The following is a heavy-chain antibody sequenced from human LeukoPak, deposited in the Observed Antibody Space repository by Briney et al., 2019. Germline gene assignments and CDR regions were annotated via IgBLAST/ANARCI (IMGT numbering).Heavy chain of an antibody. D-gene: IGHD6-13*01. CDR1: GFTFSSYA. J-gene: IGHJ4*02. V-gene: IGHV3-23*01. CDR3: AKDPRSSSWYGIQDY. CDR2: ISGSGGST. Sequence: PGGSLRLSCAASGFTFSSYAMSWVRQAPGKGLEWVSAISGSGGSTYYADSVKGRFTISRDNSKNTLYLQMNSLRAEGTAVYYCAKDPRSSSWYGIQDYWGQGTLVTVSS.